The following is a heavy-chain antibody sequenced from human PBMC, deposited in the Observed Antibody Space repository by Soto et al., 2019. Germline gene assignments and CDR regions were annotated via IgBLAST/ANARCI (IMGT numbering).Heavy chain of an antibody. CDR3: AKDRYRIAAAAPLDFDY. CDR1: GFTFSSYG. V-gene: IGHV3-30*18. J-gene: IGHJ4*02. D-gene: IGHD6-13*01. Sequence: PGGSLRLSCAASGFTFSSYGMHWVRQAPGKGLEWVAVISYDGSNKYYADSVKGRFTISRDNSKNTLYLQMNSLRAEDTAVYYCAKDRYRIAAAAPLDFDYWGQGTLVTVSS. CDR2: ISYDGSNK.